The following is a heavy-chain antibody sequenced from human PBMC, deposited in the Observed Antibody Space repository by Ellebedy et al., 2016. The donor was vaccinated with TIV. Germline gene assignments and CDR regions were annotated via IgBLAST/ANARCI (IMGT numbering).Heavy chain of an antibody. V-gene: IGHV1-18*01. CDR2: ISAYNGNT. Sequence: ASVKVSCXASGYTFTSYGISWVRQAPGQGLEWMGWISAYNGNTNYAQKLQGRVTMTTDTSTSTAYMELRSLRSDDTAVYYCAGSLGVWDPFDIWGQGTMVTVSS. D-gene: IGHD1-26*01. CDR3: AGSLGVWDPFDI. CDR1: GYTFTSYG. J-gene: IGHJ3*02.